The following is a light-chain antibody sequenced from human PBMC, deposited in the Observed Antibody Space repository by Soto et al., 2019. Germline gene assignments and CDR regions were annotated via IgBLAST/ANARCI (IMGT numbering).Light chain of an antibody. CDR2: GAS. J-gene: IGKJ1*01. CDR1: QSVSSSH. CDR3: QQYGSSPGT. Sequence: EIVLTQSPGTLSLSPGERATLSCRASQSVSSSHLAWYQQKPGQAPRLLIYGASSRATGIPDRFSGSGSGTDFTLTISRMEPEDFAVYYCQQYGSSPGTFGQWTKGDIK. V-gene: IGKV3-20*01.